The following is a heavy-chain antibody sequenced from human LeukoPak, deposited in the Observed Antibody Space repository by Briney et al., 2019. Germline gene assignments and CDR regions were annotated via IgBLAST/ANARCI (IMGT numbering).Heavy chain of an antibody. CDR3: ARAPMVRGVIITNWFDP. J-gene: IGHJ5*02. Sequence: ASVKVSCKASGYTFTGYYMHWVRQAPGQGLEWMGWINPNSGGTKYAQKFQGRVTMTRDTSISTAYMELSRLRSDDTAVYYCARAPMVRGVIITNWFDPWGQGTLVTVSS. D-gene: IGHD3-10*01. CDR2: INPNSGGT. V-gene: IGHV1-2*02. CDR1: GYTFTGYY.